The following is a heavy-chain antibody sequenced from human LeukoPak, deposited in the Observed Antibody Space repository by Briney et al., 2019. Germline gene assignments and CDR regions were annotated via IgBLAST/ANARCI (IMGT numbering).Heavy chain of an antibody. CDR3: ARVGYSYVINDWSRTGLGAYPTKYYYHMDV. D-gene: IGHD5-18*01. CDR1: GASFSGYY. CDR2: INHSGST. J-gene: IGHJ6*03. V-gene: IGHV4-34*01. Sequence: PSETLSLTCAVYGASFSGYYWSWIRQPPGKGLEWIGEINHSGSTNYNPSLKSRVTISGDTSKNQFSLKLSSVTGADTAVYFCARVGYSYVINDWSRTGLGAYPTKYYYHMDVRGKGTTVTVSS.